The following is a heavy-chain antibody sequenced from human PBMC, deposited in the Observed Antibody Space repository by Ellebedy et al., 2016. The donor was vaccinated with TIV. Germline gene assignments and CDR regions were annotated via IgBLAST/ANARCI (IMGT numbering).Heavy chain of an antibody. CDR1: GYTFTSYA. V-gene: IGHV1-69*04. Sequence: SVKVSCXASGYTFTSYAISWVRQAPGQGLEWMGRIIPILGIANYAQKFQGRVTITADKSTSTAYMELSSLRSEDTAVYYCATVPSGWFTPATYYFDYWGQGTLVTVSS. D-gene: IGHD6-19*01. CDR2: IIPILGIA. J-gene: IGHJ4*02. CDR3: ATVPSGWFTPATYYFDY.